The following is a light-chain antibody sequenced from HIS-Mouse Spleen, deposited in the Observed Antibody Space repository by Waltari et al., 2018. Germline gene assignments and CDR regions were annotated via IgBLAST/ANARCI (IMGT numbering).Light chain of an antibody. CDR3: CSYAGSSTWV. J-gene: IGLJ3*02. Sequence: QSALTQPASVSGSPGQSITISCTGTSSDVVIYNLVSWYQQHPGKAPKLMIYEGSKRPSGVSNRFSGSKSGNTASLTISGLQAEDEADYYCCSYAGSSTWVFGGGTKLTVL. CDR1: SSDVVIYNL. V-gene: IGLV2-23*01. CDR2: EGS.